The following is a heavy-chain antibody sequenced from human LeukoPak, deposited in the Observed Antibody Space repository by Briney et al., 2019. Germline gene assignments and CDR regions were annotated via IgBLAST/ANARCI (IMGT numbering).Heavy chain of an antibody. CDR2: VSGDGRTT. CDR3: VRTTNGPEH. CDR1: GFTFTSHL. Sequence: GGSLRLSCAASGFTFTSHLIHWVRQPPGKGLVWVSRVSGDGRTTNYADSVKGRFTISRDNAKNTVYLQMDSLRVEDTAVYYCVRTTNGPEHWGQGTLVTVSS. J-gene: IGHJ1*01. D-gene: IGHD2-8*01. V-gene: IGHV3-74*01.